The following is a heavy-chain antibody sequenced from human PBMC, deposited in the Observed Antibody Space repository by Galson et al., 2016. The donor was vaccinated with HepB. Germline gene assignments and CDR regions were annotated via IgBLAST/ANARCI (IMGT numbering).Heavy chain of an antibody. CDR3: ARILPHHYCTGGNGSPL. V-gene: IGHV3-74*01. CDR1: GFTFSSSW. CDR2: ISPDGSNT. D-gene: IGHD2-8*02. Sequence: SLRLSCAASGFTFSSSWIHWVRQAPGEGLMWVSRISPDGSNTDYADPVRGRFTISRDNRKNKLFLQMNSLTAEDTAVYYCARILPHHYCTGGNGSPLWGQGTLVTVAS. J-gene: IGHJ4*02.